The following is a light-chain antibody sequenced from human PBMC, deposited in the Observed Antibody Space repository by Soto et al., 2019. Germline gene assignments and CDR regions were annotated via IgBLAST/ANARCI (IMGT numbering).Light chain of an antibody. CDR3: QQPPNCPLT. J-gene: IGKJ4*01. CDR1: QSISSH. Sequence: EIVLTQSPATLSLSPGERATLSCRASQSISSHLAWYQQKPGQAPRLLMYDVSNRATDIPARFSGSGSGTDFTLTISSLDPEDFPLYYCQQPPNCPLTFGEGTKVQIK. CDR2: DVS. V-gene: IGKV3-11*01.